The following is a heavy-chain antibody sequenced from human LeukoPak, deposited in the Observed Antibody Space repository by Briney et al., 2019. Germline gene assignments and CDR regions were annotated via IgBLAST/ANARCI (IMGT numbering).Heavy chain of an antibody. Sequence: PSETLSPTCTVSGGSISSYYWSWIRQPPGKGLEWIGYISYSGSTNYIPSLKSRVTISVDTSKNQFSLKLSSVTAADTAVYYCARDQDCSSTSCSIAFAIWGQGTMVTVSS. CDR2: ISYSGST. V-gene: IGHV4-59*01. J-gene: IGHJ3*02. CDR3: ARDQDCSSTSCSIAFAI. D-gene: IGHD2-2*01. CDR1: GGSISSYY.